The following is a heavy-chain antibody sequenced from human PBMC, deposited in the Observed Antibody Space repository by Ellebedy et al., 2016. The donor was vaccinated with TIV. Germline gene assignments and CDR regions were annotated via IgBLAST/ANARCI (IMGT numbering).Heavy chain of an antibody. V-gene: IGHV4-34*01. J-gene: IGHJ4*02. CDR3: ARDGAGRWDY. Sequence: MPSETLSLTCAVYGGSFSGYYWSCIRQPPGKGLEWIGEINHSGSTNYNPSLKSRVTISVDTSKNQLSLRLRSVTAADTAVYYCARDGAGRWDYWGPGTLVTVSS. CDR1: GGSFSGYY. D-gene: IGHD4-23*01. CDR2: INHSGST.